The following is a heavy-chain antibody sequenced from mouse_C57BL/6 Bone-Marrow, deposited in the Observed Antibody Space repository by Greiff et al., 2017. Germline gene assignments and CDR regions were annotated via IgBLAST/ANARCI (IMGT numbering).Heavy chain of an antibody. D-gene: IGHD1-1*01. CDR1: GYTFTSYG. J-gene: IGHJ3*01. Sequence: VQLQQSGAELARPGASVKLSCKASGYTFTSYGISWVKQRTGQGLEWIGEIYPRSGNTYYNEKFKGKATLTADKSSSTAYMELRSLTSDDSAVYFCARRIHYYGSSSFAYWGQGTLVTVSA. V-gene: IGHV1-81*01. CDR2: IYPRSGNT. CDR3: ARRIHYYGSSSFAY.